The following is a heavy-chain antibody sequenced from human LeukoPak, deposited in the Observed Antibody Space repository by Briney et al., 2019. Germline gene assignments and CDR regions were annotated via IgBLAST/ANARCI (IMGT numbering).Heavy chain of an antibody. V-gene: IGHV4-39*01. J-gene: IGHJ4*02. CDR1: GGSISSSSYY. CDR2: IYYSGST. Sequence: SETLSLTCTVSGGSISSSSYYWGWIRQPPGKGLEWIGSIYYSGSTYYNPSLKSRVTISVDTSKNQFSLKLSSVTAADTAVYYCVRRIVVVAATRFDYWGQGTLVTVSS. CDR3: VRRIVVVAATRFDY. D-gene: IGHD2-15*01.